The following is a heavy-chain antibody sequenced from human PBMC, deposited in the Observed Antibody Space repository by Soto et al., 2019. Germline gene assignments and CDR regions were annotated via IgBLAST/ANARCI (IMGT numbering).Heavy chain of an antibody. CDR3: ARSGFCSSTSCSEGDAFDI. CDR1: GYSFTSYW. CDR2: IYPGDSDA. Sequence: GESLKISCKGSGYSFTSYWIGWVRQMSVKGLEWMGIIYPGDSDARYSPSFQGQVTISADKSISTAYLQWSSLKASDTAMYYCARSGFCSSTSCSEGDAFDIWGQGTMVTVSS. J-gene: IGHJ3*02. D-gene: IGHD2-2*01. V-gene: IGHV5-51*01.